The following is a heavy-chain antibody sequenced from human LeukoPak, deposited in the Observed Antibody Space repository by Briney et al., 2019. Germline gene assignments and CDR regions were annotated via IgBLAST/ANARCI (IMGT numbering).Heavy chain of an antibody. D-gene: IGHD2-2*01. CDR3: ARDPPYCSSTSYYRGWFDP. V-gene: IGHV1-2*02. CDR2: INPNSGGT. Sequence: ASVKVSCKASGYTFTGYYMHWVRQAPGQGLEWMGWINPNSGGTNYAQKLQGRVTMTTDTSTSTVYMELRSLRSDDTAVYYCARDPPYCSSTSYYRGWFDPWGQGTLVTVSS. CDR1: GYTFTGYY. J-gene: IGHJ5*02.